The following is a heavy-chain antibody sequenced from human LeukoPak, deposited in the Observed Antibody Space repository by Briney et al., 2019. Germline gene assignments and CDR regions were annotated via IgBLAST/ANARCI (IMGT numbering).Heavy chain of an antibody. D-gene: IGHD2-2*01. J-gene: IGHJ4*02. CDR3: ARVGSRHCSSTSCLDY. CDR1: GGTFSIYA. V-gene: IGHV1-69*06. Sequence: ASVKVSCKPSGGTFSIYATSWVRQAPGQGLEWMGGIIPIFGTANYAQKFQGRVTITADKSTSTAYMELSSLRSEDTAMYYCARVGSRHCSSTSCLDYWGQGTLVTVSS. CDR2: IIPIFGTA.